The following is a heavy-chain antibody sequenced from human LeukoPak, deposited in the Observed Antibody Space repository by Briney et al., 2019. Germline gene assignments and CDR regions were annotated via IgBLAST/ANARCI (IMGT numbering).Heavy chain of an antibody. D-gene: IGHD1-26*01. CDR1: GFTFSSYA. CDR2: ISGSGGST. CDR3: AKDTGGSYYG. V-gene: IGHV3-23*01. J-gene: IGHJ4*02. Sequence: GGSLRLSCAASGFTFSSYAMSWVRQAPGKGLEWVSAISGSGGSTYYADSVKGRFTISRDNAKNSLYLQMNSLRAEDTALYYCAKDTGGSYYGWGQGTLVTVSS.